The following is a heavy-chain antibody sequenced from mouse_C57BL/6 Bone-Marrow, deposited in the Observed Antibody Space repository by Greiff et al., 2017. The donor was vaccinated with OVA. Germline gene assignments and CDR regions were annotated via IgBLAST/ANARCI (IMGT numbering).Heavy chain of an antibody. V-gene: IGHV1-81*01. CDR3: SRKSLYYLYAMDY. Sequence: QVQLQQSGAELARPGASVKLSCKASGYTFTSYGISWVKQRTGQGLAWIGEIYPRSGNHYCNEKFKGKATLTADKSSSKAYMELRSLTSEDSAVYFCSRKSLYYLYAMDYWGQGTSVTVSS. D-gene: IGHD2-1*01. J-gene: IGHJ4*01. CDR2: IYPRSGNH. CDR1: GYTFTSYG.